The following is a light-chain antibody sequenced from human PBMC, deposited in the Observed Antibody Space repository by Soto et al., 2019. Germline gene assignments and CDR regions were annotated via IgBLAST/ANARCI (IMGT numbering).Light chain of an antibody. CDR1: ETISAD. CDR3: QHYHNFPRS. V-gene: IGKV3-15*01. Sequence: ISMTQSPPTLSVSPGGRVTLSCEASETISADLAWYHHRPGQAPRLLIYAASTRAPGVPARFSGSGSGTDFTLAIANLQPEDFGLYYCQHYHNFPRSFGLGTKLEIK. J-gene: IGKJ2*01. CDR2: AAS.